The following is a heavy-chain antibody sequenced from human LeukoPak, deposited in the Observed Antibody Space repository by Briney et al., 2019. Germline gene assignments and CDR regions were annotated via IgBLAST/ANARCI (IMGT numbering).Heavy chain of an antibody. D-gene: IGHD3-10*01. V-gene: IGHV3-21*06. CDR1: GFSFSNYN. J-gene: IGHJ6*02. CDR3: ARDLSGRGVMLDA. CDR2: ISSASSYI. Sequence: GGSLRLSCAASGFSFSNYNMVWVRQAPGKGLEWVSSISSASSYIYYADSMKGRFTISRGNAKNSLYLQMNSLRVEDTAVFYCARDLSGRGVMLDAWGQGTTVTVSS.